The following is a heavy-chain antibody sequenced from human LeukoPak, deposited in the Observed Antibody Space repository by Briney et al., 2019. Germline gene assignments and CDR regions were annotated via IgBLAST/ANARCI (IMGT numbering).Heavy chain of an antibody. D-gene: IGHD6-19*01. J-gene: IGHJ4*02. CDR2: IIPSGHTT. Sequence: PGGSPRLSCAASGFTFSSHGMNWVRQAPGKGLEWVSGIIPSGHTTYYADSVRGRFTISRDNSKNTLYLQMNSLRAEDTAVYYCAKSGIAVAGTFDYWGQGTLVTVSS. CDR3: AKSGIAVAGTFDY. CDR1: GFTFSSHG. V-gene: IGHV3-23*01.